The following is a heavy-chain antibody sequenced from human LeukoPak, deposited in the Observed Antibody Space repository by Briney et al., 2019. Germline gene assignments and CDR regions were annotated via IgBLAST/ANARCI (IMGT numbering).Heavy chain of an antibody. CDR1: GVSLSSRLQY. J-gene: IGHJ3*02. Sequence: PSETLSLTCSVFGVSLSSRLQYWGWTRHPPGKGLEWIGSTYYSGWTYYNPSLKSRASISVDTSKNQFSLKLSPVTAADTAVYYCARSRHTVVVTARVAFDIWGQGTMVTVSS. CDR3: ARSRHTVVVTARVAFDI. D-gene: IGHD2-21*02. CDR2: TYYSGWT. V-gene: IGHV4-39*01.